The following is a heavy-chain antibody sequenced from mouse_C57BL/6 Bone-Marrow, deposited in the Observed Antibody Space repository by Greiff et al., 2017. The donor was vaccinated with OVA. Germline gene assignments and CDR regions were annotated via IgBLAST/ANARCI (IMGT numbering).Heavy chain of an antibody. CDR2: IDPSDSYT. V-gene: IGHV1-69*01. J-gene: IGHJ3*01. Sequence: QVQLQQPGAELVMPGASVKLSCKASGYTFTSYWMHWVKQRPGQGLEWIGEIDPSDSYTNYNQKFKGKSTLTVDKSSSTAYMQLSSLTSEDSAVYYCARSMDYGSFRFAYWGQGTLVTVSA. CDR3: ARSMDYGSFRFAY. D-gene: IGHD1-1*01. CDR1: GYTFTSYW.